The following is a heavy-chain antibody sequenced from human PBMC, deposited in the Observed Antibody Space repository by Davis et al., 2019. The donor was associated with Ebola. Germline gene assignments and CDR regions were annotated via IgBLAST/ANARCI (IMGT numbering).Heavy chain of an antibody. CDR2: VSYDGSDK. CDR1: GFTFSDYS. V-gene: IGHV3-30-3*01. J-gene: IGHJ4*02. D-gene: IGHD1-7*01. Sequence: GESPKISCAASGFTFSDYSIHWVRQAPGKGLEWVAVVSYDGSDKYYADSVRGRFTISRDSSKDTVYLQMNSLRPEDTAVYYCARDPRITATVGYFDYWGQGTVVAVSS. CDR3: ARDPRITATVGYFDY.